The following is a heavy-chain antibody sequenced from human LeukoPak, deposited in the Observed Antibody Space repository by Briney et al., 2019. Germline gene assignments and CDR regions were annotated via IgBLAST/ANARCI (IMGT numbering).Heavy chain of an antibody. CDR2: ITSSSHYI. V-gene: IGHV3-21*01. CDR3: ARAENSGSGGLDP. D-gene: IGHD2-15*01. CDR1: GFTFNIYS. Sequence: PGGSLRLSCAASGFTFNIYSMNWVRQAPGKGLEGVSRITSSSHYIYYADSVKGRFTISRDNAKNSLYLDMSSLRADDTAVYYCARAENSGSGGLDPWGQGTLVTVSS. J-gene: IGHJ5*02.